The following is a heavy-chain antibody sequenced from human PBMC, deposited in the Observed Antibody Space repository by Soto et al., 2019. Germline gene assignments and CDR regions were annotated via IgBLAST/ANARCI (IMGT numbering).Heavy chain of an antibody. Sequence: QVQLVQSGAEVKKPGASVKVSCKASGYTFTSYDINWVRQATGQGLEWMGWMNPNSGNTGYAQKFQGRVTMTRNTSISTAYKELSSLRSEDTAVYYCARGSCEVPAAIFVWGTKQNWFDPWGQGTLVTVSS. D-gene: IGHD2-2*01. V-gene: IGHV1-8*01. CDR2: MNPNSGNT. J-gene: IGHJ5*02. CDR3: ARGSCEVPAAIFVWGTKQNWFDP. CDR1: GYTFTSYD.